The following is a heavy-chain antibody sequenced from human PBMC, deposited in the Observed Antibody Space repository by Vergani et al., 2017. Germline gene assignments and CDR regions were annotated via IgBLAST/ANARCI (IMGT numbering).Heavy chain of an antibody. CDR2: IDHTGRP. D-gene: IGHD4-11*01. Sequence: QVQLQQWGGGLLKPSETLSLTCVVNGGSFTSYHWTWIRQSPGEGLGWVGDIDHTGRPDYNPSLKCRLTMSLDKSRNQFSRTLNSVTATDTAIYFCARVNTETNGHLYYYYYRDVWGKGTAVTVS. V-gene: IGHV4-34*01. J-gene: IGHJ6*03. CDR3: ARVNTETNGHLYYYYYRDV. CDR1: GGSFTSYH.